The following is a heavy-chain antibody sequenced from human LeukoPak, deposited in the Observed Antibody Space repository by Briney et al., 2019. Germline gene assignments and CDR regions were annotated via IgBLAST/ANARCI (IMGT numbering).Heavy chain of an antibody. CDR3: AKDQVVVAAFPLPDY. V-gene: IGHV3-30*02. D-gene: IGHD2-15*01. J-gene: IGHJ4*02. CDR1: GFTFSSYG. CDR2: IRYDGSNK. Sequence: GGSLRLSCAASGFTFSSYGMHWVRQAPGKGLEWVAFIRYDGSNKYYADSVKGRFTISRDNSKNTLYLQMNSLRAEDTAVYYCAKDQVVVAAFPLPDYWGQGTLVTVSS.